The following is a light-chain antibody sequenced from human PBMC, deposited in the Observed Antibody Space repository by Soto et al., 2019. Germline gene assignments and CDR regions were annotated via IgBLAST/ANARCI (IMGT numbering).Light chain of an antibody. CDR2: GNS. CDR1: SSNNGAGYD. J-gene: IGLJ2*01. CDR3: QSHDSSLSGSV. V-gene: IGLV1-40*01. Sequence: QSVLTQPPSVSGAPGQRVTISCTGSSSNNGAGYDVHWYQQLPGTAPKLLIYGNSNRPSGVPDRFSGSKSGTSASLAITGLQAEDEADYYCQSHDSSLSGSVFGGGTKVTVL.